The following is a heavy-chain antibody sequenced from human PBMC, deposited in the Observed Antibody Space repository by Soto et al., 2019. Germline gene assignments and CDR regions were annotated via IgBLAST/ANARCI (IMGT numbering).Heavy chain of an antibody. V-gene: IGHV3-23*01. J-gene: IGHJ4*02. CDR3: AKDRIAVAGSNFDY. D-gene: IGHD6-19*01. CDR1: GFTFSSYA. CDR2: ISASGGST. Sequence: GGSLRLSCAASGFTFSSYAISWVHQAPGKGLEWVSSISASGGSTYYADSVKGRFTISRDNSKNTLYVQMNSLRAEDTAVYYCAKDRIAVAGSNFDYWGQGTLVTVSS.